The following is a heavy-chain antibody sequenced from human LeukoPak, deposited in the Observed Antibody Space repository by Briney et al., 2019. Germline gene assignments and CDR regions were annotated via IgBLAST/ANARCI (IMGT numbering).Heavy chain of an antibody. CDR2: INHSGST. V-gene: IGHV4-34*01. J-gene: IGHJ3*02. CDR3: ARARSYSLLRSTKNAFDI. CDR1: GGSFSGYY. Sequence: SGTLSLTCAVYGGSFSGYYWSWIRQPPGKGLEWIGEINHSGSTNYNPSLKSRVTISVDTSKNQFSLKLSSVTAADTAVYYCARARSYSLLRSTKNAFDIWGQGTMVTVSS. D-gene: IGHD1-26*01.